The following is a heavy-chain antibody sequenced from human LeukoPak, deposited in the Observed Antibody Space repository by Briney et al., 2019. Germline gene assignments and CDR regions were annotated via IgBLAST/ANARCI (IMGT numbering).Heavy chain of an antibody. D-gene: IGHD3-16*01. CDR1: RFIFRKYA. CDR3: AKDTGPLMITFGGVVISYFDY. Sequence: GGSLRLSCAASRFIFRKYAMSWVRRSPGKGLEGVPGNKGNGFDTYYADSVKGRFTVSRDNSKNTLSLQMNSLSAEDTAVYYCAKDTGPLMITFGGVVISYFDYWGQGALVTVSS. J-gene: IGHJ4*02. V-gene: IGHV3-23*01. CDR2: NKGNGFDT.